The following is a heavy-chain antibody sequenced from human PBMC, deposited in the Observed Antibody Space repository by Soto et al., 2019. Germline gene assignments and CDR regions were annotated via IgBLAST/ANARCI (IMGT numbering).Heavy chain of an antibody. CDR2: ISAHNGNT. V-gene: IGHV1-18*01. J-gene: IGHJ4*02. CDR3: ARGRYGDY. Sequence: QVHLVQSGAEVKKPGASVKVSCKGSGYGFTTYGITWVRQAPGQGLEWMAWISAHNGNTNYAQKVQGRVTVTRDTATSTAHMERRSLRYDDTAVYYCARGRYGDYWGQGALVTVSS. D-gene: IGHD1-1*01. CDR1: GYGFTTYG.